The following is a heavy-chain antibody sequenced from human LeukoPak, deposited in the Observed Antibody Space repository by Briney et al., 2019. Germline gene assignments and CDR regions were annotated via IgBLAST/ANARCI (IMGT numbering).Heavy chain of an antibody. Sequence: PGGSLRLSCAASGFTFSSYAMHWVRQAPGKGLEWVAVISYDGSNKYYADSVKGRFTISRDNSKNTLYLQMNSLRAEDTAVYYCARKRAVAGTGYYYYYGMDVWGQGTTVTVSS. V-gene: IGHV3-30-3*01. J-gene: IGHJ6*02. CDR2: ISYDGSNK. D-gene: IGHD6-19*01. CDR1: GFTFSSYA. CDR3: ARKRAVAGTGYYYYYGMDV.